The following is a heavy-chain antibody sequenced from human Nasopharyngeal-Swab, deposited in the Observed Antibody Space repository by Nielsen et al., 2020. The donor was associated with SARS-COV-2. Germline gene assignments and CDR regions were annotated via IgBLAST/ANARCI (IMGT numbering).Heavy chain of an antibody. D-gene: IGHD2/OR15-2a*01. CDR3: ARMLSGDNWFDP. V-gene: IGHV2-26*01. Sequence: WILQPPGKALEWLAHIFSNDEKSYSTSLKSRLTISKDTSKSQVVFTMTNMDPVDTATYYCARMLSGDNWFDPWGQGTLVTVSS. J-gene: IGHJ5*02. CDR2: IFSNDEK.